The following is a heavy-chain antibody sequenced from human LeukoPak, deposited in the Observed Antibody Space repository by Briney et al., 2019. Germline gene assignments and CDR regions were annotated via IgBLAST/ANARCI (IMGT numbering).Heavy chain of an antibody. J-gene: IGHJ4*02. CDR2: IYYSGST. D-gene: IGHD2-15*01. Sequence: PSETLSLTCTVSGGSISSYYWSRIRQPPGKGLEWIGYIYYSGSTNYNPSLKSRVTISVDTSKNQFSLKLSSVTAADTAVYYCARDGHSYCSGGSCYSEFDYWGQGTLVTVSS. CDR1: GGSISSYY. CDR3: ARDGHSYCSGGSCYSEFDY. V-gene: IGHV4-59*01.